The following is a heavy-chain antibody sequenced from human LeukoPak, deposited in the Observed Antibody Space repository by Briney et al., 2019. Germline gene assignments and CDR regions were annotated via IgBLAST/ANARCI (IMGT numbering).Heavy chain of an antibody. Sequence: PGGSLRLSCAASGFTFSDYYMSWIRQAPGKGLEWVSYISSSGSTIYYADSVKGRFTISRDNAKNSLYLQMNSLRAEDTAVYYCARESYCSSTSCYGGDYWGRGTLVTVSS. V-gene: IGHV3-11*01. CDR1: GFTFSDYY. CDR2: ISSSGSTI. J-gene: IGHJ4*02. CDR3: ARESYCSSTSCYGGDY. D-gene: IGHD2-2*01.